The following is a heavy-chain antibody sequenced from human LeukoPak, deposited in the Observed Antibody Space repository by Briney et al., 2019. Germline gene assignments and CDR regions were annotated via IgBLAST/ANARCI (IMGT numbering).Heavy chain of an antibody. V-gene: IGHV4-59*01. CDR2: IYNSGGT. CDR1: GGSISSYY. CDR3: ARGRWLPNAFDI. J-gene: IGHJ3*02. D-gene: IGHD5-24*01. Sequence: SETLSLTCTVSGGSISSYYWSWIRQPPGKGLEWIGNIYNSGGTDYNPSLKSRVTISVDTSKHQFSMKLKSVTAADTAVYFCARGRWLPNAFDIWGQGTMVTVFS.